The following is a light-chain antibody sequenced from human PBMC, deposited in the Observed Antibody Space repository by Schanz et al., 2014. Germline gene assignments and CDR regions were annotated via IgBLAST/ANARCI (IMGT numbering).Light chain of an antibody. J-gene: IGLJ2*01. V-gene: IGLV2-23*02. CDR2: EVR. Sequence: QSVLTQPASVSGSPGQSITISCTATSDVVEGYNFVSWYQQHPGRAPKLLIYEVRQRPSGVSDRFSGSKSGYTASLTVSGLQADDEADYYCCLYAGSYVLFGGGTKVTVL. CDR1: SDVVEGYNF. CDR3: CLYAGSYVL.